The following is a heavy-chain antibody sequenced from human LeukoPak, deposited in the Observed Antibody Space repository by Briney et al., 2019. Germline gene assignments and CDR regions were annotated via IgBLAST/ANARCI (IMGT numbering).Heavy chain of an antibody. Sequence: PSETLSLTCAVSGGSISSSNWWSWVRQPPGQGLEWTGSIYKTGSTNYSPSLKSRVTISVDTSKNQFSLKLSSVTAADTAVYYCASWWGYDSSGYEYWGQGTLVTVSS. V-gene: IGHV4-4*02. CDR2: IYKTGST. CDR1: GGSISSSNW. D-gene: IGHD3-22*01. J-gene: IGHJ4*02. CDR3: ASWWGYDSSGYEY.